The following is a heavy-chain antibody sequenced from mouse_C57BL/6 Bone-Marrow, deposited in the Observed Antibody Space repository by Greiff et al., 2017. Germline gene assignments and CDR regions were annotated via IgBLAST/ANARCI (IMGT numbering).Heavy chain of an antibody. Sequence: VQLQQSGAELARPGASVKLSCKASGYTFTSYGISWVKQRTGQGLEWIGEIYPRSGTTYYNEKFKGKATFTVDKSSSTASMELRSLTSEDSAVYFCGPTSYYYDSSSGAYWGQGTLVTVSA. J-gene: IGHJ3*01. D-gene: IGHD1-1*01. CDR1: GYTFTSYG. CDR3: GPTSYYYDSSSGAY. V-gene: IGHV1-81*01. CDR2: IYPRSGTT.